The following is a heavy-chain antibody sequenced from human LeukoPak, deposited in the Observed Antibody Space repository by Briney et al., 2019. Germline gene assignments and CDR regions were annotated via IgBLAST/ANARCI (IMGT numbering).Heavy chain of an antibody. CDR2: ISSSGSTI. Sequence: GGSLRLSCAASGFTFSSYEMNWVRQAPGKGLEWVSYISSSGSTIYYADSVKGRFTISRDNANNSLYLQMNSLRAEDTAVYYCAREVARWLQYYFDYWGQGTLVTVSS. J-gene: IGHJ4*02. CDR1: GFTFSSYE. CDR3: AREVARWLQYYFDY. V-gene: IGHV3-48*03. D-gene: IGHD5-24*01.